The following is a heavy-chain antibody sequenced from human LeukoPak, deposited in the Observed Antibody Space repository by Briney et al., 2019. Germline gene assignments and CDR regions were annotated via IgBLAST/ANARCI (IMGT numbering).Heavy chain of an antibody. D-gene: IGHD3-10*01. CDR1: GGSISSSSYY. V-gene: IGHV4-39*07. CDR3: ARERYGSGREDAFDI. CDR2: IYYSGST. J-gene: IGHJ3*02. Sequence: SETLSLTCTVSGGSISSSSYYWGWIRQPPGKGLEWIGSIYYSGSTYYNPSLKSRVTISVDTSKNQFSLKLSSVTAADTAVYYCARERYGSGREDAFDIWGQGTMVTVSS.